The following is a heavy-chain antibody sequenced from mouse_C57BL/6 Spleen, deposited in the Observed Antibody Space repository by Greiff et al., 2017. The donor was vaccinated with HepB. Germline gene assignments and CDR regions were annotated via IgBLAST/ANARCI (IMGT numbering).Heavy chain of an antibody. CDR3: ARDYGNYPFAY. D-gene: IGHD2-1*01. V-gene: IGHV1-52*01. CDR1: GYTFTSYW. Sequence: QVQLQQSGAELVRPGSSVKLSCKASGYTFTSYWMHWVKQRPIQGLEWIGNIDPSDSETHYNQKFKDKATLTVDKSSSTAYMQLSSLTSEDSAVYYCARDYGNYPFAYWGQGTLVTVSA. J-gene: IGHJ3*01. CDR2: IDPSDSET.